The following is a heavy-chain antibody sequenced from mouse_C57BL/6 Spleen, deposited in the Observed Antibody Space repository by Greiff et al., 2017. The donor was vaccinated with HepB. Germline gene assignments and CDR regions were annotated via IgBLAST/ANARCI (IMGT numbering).Heavy chain of an antibody. Sequence: QVQLQQPGAELVRPGTSVKLSCKASGYTFTSYWMHWVKQRPGQGLEWIGVIDPSDSYTKYNQKFKGKATLTVDTSSSTAYMQLSSLTSEDSAVYYCARGYYGSSYGYFDVWGTGTTVTVSS. CDR2: IDPSDSYT. J-gene: IGHJ1*03. D-gene: IGHD1-1*01. CDR3: ARGYYGSSYGYFDV. CDR1: GYTFTSYW. V-gene: IGHV1-59*01.